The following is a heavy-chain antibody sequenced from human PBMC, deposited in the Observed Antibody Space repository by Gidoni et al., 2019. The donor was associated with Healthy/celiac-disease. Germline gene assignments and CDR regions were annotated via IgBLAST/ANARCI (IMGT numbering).Heavy chain of an antibody. CDR3: ARAEAVAGTGGFDY. Sequence: QVQLVESGGGLVQPGRSLRLSCAASGFTFSSYAMHWVRQAPGKGLEWVAVISYDGSNKYYADSVKGRFTISRDNSKNTLYLQMNSLRAEDTAVYYCARAEAVAGTGGFDYWGQGTLVTVSS. D-gene: IGHD6-19*01. V-gene: IGHV3-30-3*01. J-gene: IGHJ4*02. CDR1: GFTFSSYA. CDR2: ISYDGSNK.